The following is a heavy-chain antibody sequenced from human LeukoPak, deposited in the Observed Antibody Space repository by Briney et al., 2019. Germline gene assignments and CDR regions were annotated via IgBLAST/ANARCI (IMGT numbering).Heavy chain of an antibody. Sequence: ASVKVSCKASVYTFTSYGISWVRQAPGQGLEGMGWISAYAQKFQGRVTTTTDTSTSTAYMELRSLRSDDTAVYYCARRFNYYDSSGYYEGFYFDYWGQGTLVTVSS. D-gene: IGHD3-22*01. CDR1: VYTFTSYG. CDR2: ISAY. CDR3: ARRFNYYDSSGYYEGFYFDY. J-gene: IGHJ4*02. V-gene: IGHV1-18*01.